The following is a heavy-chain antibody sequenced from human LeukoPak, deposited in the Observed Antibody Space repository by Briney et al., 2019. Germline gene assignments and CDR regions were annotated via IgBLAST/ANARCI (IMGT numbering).Heavy chain of an antibody. CDR2: IYTSGST. CDR1: GGSISSYY. Sequence: PSETLSLTCTVSGGSISSYYWSWIRQPAGKGLEWIGHIYTSGSTNYKPSLKSRVTLSVDTSKNYFSLKLSSVTAADTAVYYCARSWTTVTGCFDLWGRGTLVTVSS. D-gene: IGHD4-17*01. J-gene: IGHJ2*01. V-gene: IGHV4-4*07. CDR3: ARSWTTVTGCFDL.